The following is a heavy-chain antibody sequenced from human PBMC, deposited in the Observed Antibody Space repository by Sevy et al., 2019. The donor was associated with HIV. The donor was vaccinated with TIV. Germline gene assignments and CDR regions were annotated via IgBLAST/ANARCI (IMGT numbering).Heavy chain of an antibody. D-gene: IGHD3-10*01. J-gene: IGHJ6*02. V-gene: IGHV3-21*01. CDR2: ISSRSTYI. CDR3: ARDRDDYASGRRHPYYYYHGMDV. Sequence: GPLRLSCVGSEFTFNDDFMTWVRQAPGKGLEWVSSISSRSTYIYYADSVKGRFTISRDNAKNSMFLQMNSLRPEDTAVYYCARDRDDYASGRRHPYYYYHGMDVWGQRTTVTVSS. CDR1: EFTFNDDF.